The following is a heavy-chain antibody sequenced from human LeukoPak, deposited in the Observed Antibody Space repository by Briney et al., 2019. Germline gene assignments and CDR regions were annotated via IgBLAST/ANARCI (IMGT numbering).Heavy chain of an antibody. D-gene: IGHD3-16*02. CDR3: ARVNRGDAFDI. V-gene: IGHV3-74*01. J-gene: IGHJ3*02. CDR2: INTDGRSA. CDR1: GFTFSSYW. Sequence: GGCLRLSCAASGFTFSSYWMHWVRQAPGKGLVWVSRINTDGRSASYAESVKGRFTVSRDNAKNTLSLQMNSLGPEDTAVYYCARVNRGDAFDIWGQGTLVTVSS.